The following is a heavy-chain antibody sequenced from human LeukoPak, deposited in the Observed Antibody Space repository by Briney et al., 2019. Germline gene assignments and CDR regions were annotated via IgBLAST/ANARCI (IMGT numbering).Heavy chain of an antibody. V-gene: IGHV1-46*01. D-gene: IGHD3-10*01. J-gene: IGHJ4*02. CDR1: GYTFTSYY. CDR3: ASQRERSPLSF. CDR2: INPSGGST. Sequence: ASVKVPCKASGYTFTSYYMHWVRQAPGQGLEWMGIINPSGGSTSYAQKFQGRVTMTRDTSTSTVYMELSSLRSEDTAVYYCASQRERSPLSFWGQGTLVSVSS.